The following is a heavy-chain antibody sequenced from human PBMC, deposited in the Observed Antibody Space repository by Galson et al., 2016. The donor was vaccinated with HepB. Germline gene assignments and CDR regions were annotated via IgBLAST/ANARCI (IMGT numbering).Heavy chain of an antibody. J-gene: IGHJ4*02. Sequence: QSGAEVKKPGESLKISCKGSGYSFTNYWIGWVRQMPGKGLEWMGIIYPGDSDTRYSPSFQGQVTIAADKSISTAYLQWSTLTAPDTATYYCARRYVNTHYYPYWGQGTLVTVSS. CDR3: ARRYVNTHYYPY. D-gene: IGHD3-10*02. CDR1: GYSFTNYW. V-gene: IGHV5-51*03. CDR2: IYPGDSDT.